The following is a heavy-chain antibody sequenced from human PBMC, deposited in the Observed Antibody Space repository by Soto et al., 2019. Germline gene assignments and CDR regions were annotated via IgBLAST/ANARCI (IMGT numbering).Heavy chain of an antibody. Sequence: GGSLRLSCAASGFTVSSNYMSWVRQAPGKGLEWVSVIYSGGSTYYADSVKGRFTISRDNSKNTLYLQMNSLRAEDTAVYYCARPFWANAFDIWGQGTMVTVSS. CDR1: GFTVSSNY. CDR2: IYSGGST. J-gene: IGHJ3*02. CDR3: ARPFWANAFDI. V-gene: IGHV3-66*04. D-gene: IGHD3-3*01.